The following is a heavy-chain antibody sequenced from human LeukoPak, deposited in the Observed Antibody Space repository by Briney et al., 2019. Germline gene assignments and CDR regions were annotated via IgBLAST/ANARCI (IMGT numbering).Heavy chain of an antibody. J-gene: IGHJ4*02. V-gene: IGHV4-4*09. Sequence: PSETLSLTCNVSGDSISSEYWSWIRQPPGKSLEWVGYIYTGGITNYNPSLKSRVTISVDTSKNQFSLRLTSETAADTAMYYCARGPPFDYWGQGTLVAVSS. CDR3: ARGPPFDY. CDR1: GDSISSEY. CDR2: IYTGGIT.